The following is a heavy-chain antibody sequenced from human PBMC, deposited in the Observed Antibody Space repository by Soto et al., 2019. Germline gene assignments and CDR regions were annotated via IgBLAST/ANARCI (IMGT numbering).Heavy chain of an antibody. J-gene: IGHJ6*02. CDR3: TKTSSLEDYSGMDV. Sequence: PGGSLRLSCAASGFIFRNYGMHWVRQAPGKGLEWVAVISYDGSNKYYADSVEGRFTISRDTSKNTLFLQMNSLKPEDTAVYYCTKTSSLEDYSGMDVWGQGTTVTVSS. CDR2: ISYDGSNK. CDR1: GFIFRNYG. V-gene: IGHV3-30*18. D-gene: IGHD2-2*01.